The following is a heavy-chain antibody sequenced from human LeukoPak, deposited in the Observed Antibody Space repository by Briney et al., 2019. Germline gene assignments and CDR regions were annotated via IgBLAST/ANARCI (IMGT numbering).Heavy chain of an antibody. CDR2: ISGSGGST. V-gene: IGHV3-23*01. CDR3: AKVRWDNSGWYYLDS. Sequence: GGSLRLSCAASGFTFSSYAMSWVRQAPGKGLEWVSGISGSGGSTYYADSVKGRFTISRDNSKNTLLLQMNSLRAEDTAVYYCAKVRWDNSGWYYLDSWGQGTLVTVSS. D-gene: IGHD6-19*01. J-gene: IGHJ4*02. CDR1: GFTFSSYA.